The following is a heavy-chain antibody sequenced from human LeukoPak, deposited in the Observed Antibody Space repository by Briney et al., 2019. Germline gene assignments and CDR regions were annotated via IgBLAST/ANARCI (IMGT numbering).Heavy chain of an antibody. J-gene: IGHJ6*03. D-gene: IGHD3-22*01. CDR2: IYYSGST. Sequence: SETLSLTCTVSGGSISSYYWSWIRQPPGKGLGWIGYIYYSGSTNYNPSLKSRVTISVDTSKNQFSLKLSSVTAADTAVYYCARAPHYYDSSGYLSYYYMDVWGKGTTVTVSS. CDR3: ARAPHYYDSSGYLSYYYMDV. V-gene: IGHV4-59*01. CDR1: GGSISSYY.